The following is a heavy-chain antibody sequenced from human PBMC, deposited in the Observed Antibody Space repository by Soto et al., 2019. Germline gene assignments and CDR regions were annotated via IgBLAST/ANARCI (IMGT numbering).Heavy chain of an antibody. V-gene: IGHV4-61*01. Sequence: PSQTLSLTCTVSGGSVSSGFHYWSWIRQPPGKGLAWSGNIYYSGSTNYNPSLKSRVTISVDTSKNQFSLKLNSVTAADTAVYYCARRPATAFYYFDYWGQGTLVTVSS. J-gene: IGHJ4*02. CDR2: IYYSGST. CDR3: ARRPATAFYYFDY. CDR1: GGSVSSGFHY. D-gene: IGHD2-2*01.